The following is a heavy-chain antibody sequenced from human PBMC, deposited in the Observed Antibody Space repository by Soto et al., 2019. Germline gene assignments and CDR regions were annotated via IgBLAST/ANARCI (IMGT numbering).Heavy chain of an antibody. Sequence: ASVKVSCKASGYTFTSYDINWVRQATGQGLEWMGWMNPNSGNTGYAQKFQGRVTMTRNTSISTAYMELSSLRSEDTAVYYCAIQFWSGYSAFDYWGQGTLVTVSS. V-gene: IGHV1-8*01. CDR2: MNPNSGNT. D-gene: IGHD3-3*01. CDR1: GYTFTSYD. J-gene: IGHJ4*02. CDR3: AIQFWSGYSAFDY.